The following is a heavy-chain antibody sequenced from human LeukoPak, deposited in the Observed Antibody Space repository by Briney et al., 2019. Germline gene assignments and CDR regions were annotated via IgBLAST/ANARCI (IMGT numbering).Heavy chain of an antibody. CDR1: GFTFSSYA. CDR3: AKDLVRQWLDRDAFDI. D-gene: IGHD6-19*01. J-gene: IGHJ3*02. Sequence: EPGGSLRLSCAASGFTFSSYAMSWVRQAPGKGLEWVSAISGSGGSTYYADSVKGRFTISRDNSKNTLYLQMNSLRAEDTAVYYCAKDLVRQWLDRDAFDIWGQGTMVTVSS. CDR2: ISGSGGST. V-gene: IGHV3-23*01.